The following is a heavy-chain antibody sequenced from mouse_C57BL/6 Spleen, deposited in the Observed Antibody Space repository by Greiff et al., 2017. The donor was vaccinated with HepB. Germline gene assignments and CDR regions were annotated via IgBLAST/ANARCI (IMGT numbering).Heavy chain of an antibody. CDR1: GFSLTSYG. J-gene: IGHJ1*03. Sequence: VHLVESGPGLVQPSQSLSITCTVSGFSLTSYGVHWVRQSPGKGLEWLGVIWRGGSTDYNAAFMSRLSITKDNSKSQVFFKMNSLQADDTAIYYCAKGVDSSGYGYFDVWGTGTTVTVSS. CDR3: AKGVDSSGYGYFDV. D-gene: IGHD3-2*02. CDR2: IWRGGST. V-gene: IGHV2-5*01.